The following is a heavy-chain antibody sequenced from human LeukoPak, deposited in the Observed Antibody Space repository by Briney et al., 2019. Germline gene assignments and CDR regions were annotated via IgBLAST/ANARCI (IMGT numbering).Heavy chain of an antibody. Sequence: PSETLSLTCTVSGGSISSYYWNWIRQPPGKGLEWIGYIYYSGSTNYNPPLKSRVTISVDTSKNQFSLKLSSVTAADTAVYYCAREGGLRRGYDYVWGSYRYPYYFDYWGQGTLVTVSS. J-gene: IGHJ4*02. V-gene: IGHV4-59*01. CDR3: AREGGLRRGYDYVWGSYRYPYYFDY. CDR2: IYYSGST. D-gene: IGHD3-16*02. CDR1: GGSISSYY.